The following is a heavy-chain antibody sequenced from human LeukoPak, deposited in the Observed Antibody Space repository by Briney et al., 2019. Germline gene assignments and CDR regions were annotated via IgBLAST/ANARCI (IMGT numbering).Heavy chain of an antibody. V-gene: IGHV4-34*01. Sequence: PSETLSLTCAVYGGSFSGYYWSWIRQPPGKGLEWIGEINHSGSTNYNSSLKSRVTISVDTSKNQFSLKLSSVTAADTAVYYCARGLGDYYDSSGQIAFWGQGTLVTVSS. CDR2: INHSGST. J-gene: IGHJ4*02. D-gene: IGHD3-22*01. CDR3: ARGLGDYYDSSGQIAF. CDR1: GGSFSGYY.